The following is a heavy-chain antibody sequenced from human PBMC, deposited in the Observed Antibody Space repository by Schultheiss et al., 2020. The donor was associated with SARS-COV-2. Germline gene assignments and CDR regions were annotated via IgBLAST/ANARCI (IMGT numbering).Heavy chain of an antibody. CDR1: GFTFSSYG. V-gene: IGHV3-30*18. CDR2: ISYDGTNK. D-gene: IGHD2-21*01. Sequence: GGSLRLSCAASGFTFSSYGMHWVRQAPGKGLEWVAVISYDGTNKYYADSVKGRFTISRDNSKNTLCLQMNSLRAEDTAVYYCAKDTGPYSSYYGMDVWGQGTTVTVSS. CDR3: AKDTGPYSSYYGMDV. J-gene: IGHJ6*02.